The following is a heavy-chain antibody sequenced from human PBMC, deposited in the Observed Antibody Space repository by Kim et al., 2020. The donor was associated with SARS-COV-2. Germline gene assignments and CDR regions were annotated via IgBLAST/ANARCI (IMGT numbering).Heavy chain of an antibody. V-gene: IGHV3-48*04. Sequence: GSLRLSCAASGFTFSSYNMNWVRQAPGKGLEWVSYISINSRTIYYADSVKGRFTISRDNAKNSLYLQMNSLRAEDTAVYYCARDRTRDYWGQGTLVTVSS. CDR2: ISINSRTI. CDR3: ARDRTRDY. CDR1: GFTFSSYN. D-gene: IGHD2-2*01. J-gene: IGHJ4*02.